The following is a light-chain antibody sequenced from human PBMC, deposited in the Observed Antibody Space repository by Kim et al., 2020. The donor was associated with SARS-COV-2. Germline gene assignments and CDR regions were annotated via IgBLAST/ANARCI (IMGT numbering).Light chain of an antibody. V-gene: IGKV3-20*01. CDR1: QSVSSRN. J-gene: IGKJ3*01. Sequence: EIVLTQSPGTLSLSPGEKATLSCRASQSVSSRNLAWYQQKPGQAPRLLIYGASSRSAGIPDRFSGSGSGTDFTLTISRQEPEDFAVYYCQQYGSSPFTFGPGTKVDIK. CDR2: GAS. CDR3: QQYGSSPFT.